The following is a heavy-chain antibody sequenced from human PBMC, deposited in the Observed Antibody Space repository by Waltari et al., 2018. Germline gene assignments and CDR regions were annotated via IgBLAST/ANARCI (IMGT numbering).Heavy chain of an antibody. D-gene: IGHD3-10*01. CDR3: ARERQWGILWFAELSD. CDR1: GFIFSSYA. V-gene: IGHV3-30-3*01. Sequence: QVQLVESGGGVVQPGRSLRLSCVASGFIFSSYAVYWVRQAPGKGREWVAVISNDGSKKFSADSVKGRFTVSRDNPKDTVYLQMSSLRADDTALYYCARERQWGILWFAELSDWGQGTLVTVSS. CDR2: ISNDGSKK. J-gene: IGHJ4*02.